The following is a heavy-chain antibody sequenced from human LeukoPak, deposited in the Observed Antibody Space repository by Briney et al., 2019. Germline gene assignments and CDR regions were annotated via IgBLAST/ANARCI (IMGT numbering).Heavy chain of an antibody. Sequence: GGSLRLSCAASGFTFSSYWMSWVRQAPGKGLEWVANINQDGSEEYYVDSVKGRFTISRDKAKNSLYLQMNSLRVEDTAVYFCARGGDCSGGSCYGDRYFDCWGQGTLVTVSS. CDR3: ARGGDCSGGSCYGDRYFDC. CDR1: GFTFSSYW. V-gene: IGHV3-7*01. D-gene: IGHD2-15*01. J-gene: IGHJ4*02. CDR2: INQDGSEE.